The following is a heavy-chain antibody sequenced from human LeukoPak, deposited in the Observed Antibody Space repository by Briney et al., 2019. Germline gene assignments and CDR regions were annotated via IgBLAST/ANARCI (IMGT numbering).Heavy chain of an antibody. CDR3: ARVRLTFGGVIVAWFDP. CDR2: ISAYNGNT. D-gene: IGHD3-16*02. J-gene: IGHJ5*02. Sequence: GASVKVSCKASGYTFTSYGISWVRQAPGQGLEWMGWISAYNGNTNYVQKLQGRVTMTTDTSTSTAYMELRSLRSDDTAVYYCARVRLTFGGVIVAWFDPWGQGTLVTVSS. V-gene: IGHV1-18*01. CDR1: GYTFTSYG.